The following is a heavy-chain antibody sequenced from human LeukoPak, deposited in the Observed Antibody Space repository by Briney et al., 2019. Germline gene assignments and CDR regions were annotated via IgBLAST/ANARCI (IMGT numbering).Heavy chain of an antibody. CDR3: ARGYDSSGYYPKL. Sequence: PGGSLRLSCAASGFTFSSYSMNWVRQAQGKGLEWVSSISSSSSYIYYADPVKGRFTISRDNAKNSLYLQMNSLRAEDTAVYYCARGYDSSGYYPKLWGQGTLVTVSS. CDR2: ISSSSSYI. V-gene: IGHV3-21*01. CDR1: GFTFSSYS. D-gene: IGHD3-22*01. J-gene: IGHJ4*02.